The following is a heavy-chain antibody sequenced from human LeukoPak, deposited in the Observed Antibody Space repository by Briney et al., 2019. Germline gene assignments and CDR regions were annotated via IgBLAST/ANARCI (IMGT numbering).Heavy chain of an antibody. CDR1: GGSFSGYY. CDR2: INHSGST. CDR3: ARQAGGYDPFDY. V-gene: IGHV4-34*01. J-gene: IGHJ4*02. D-gene: IGHD5-12*01. Sequence: SETLSLTCAVYGGSFSGYYWSWIRQPPGKGLEWIGEINHSGSTNYNPSLKSRVTISVDTSKNQFSLKLSSVTAADTAVYYCARQAGGYDPFDYWGQGTLVTVSS.